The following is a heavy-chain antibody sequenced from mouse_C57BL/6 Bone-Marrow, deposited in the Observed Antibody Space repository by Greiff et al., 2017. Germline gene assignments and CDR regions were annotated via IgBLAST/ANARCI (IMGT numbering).Heavy chain of an antibody. D-gene: IGHD1-1*01. CDR2: IDPEDGET. Sequence: VQLQQSGAELVKPGASVKLSCTASGFNIKDYYMHWVKQRTEQGLEWIGRIDPEDGETKYVPKFQGKATITADTSSNTAYLQLSSLTSEDTAVYDCASPPDYGSSYWYFDVWGTGTTVTVSS. J-gene: IGHJ1*03. CDR1: GFNIKDYY. CDR3: ASPPDYGSSYWYFDV. V-gene: IGHV14-2*01.